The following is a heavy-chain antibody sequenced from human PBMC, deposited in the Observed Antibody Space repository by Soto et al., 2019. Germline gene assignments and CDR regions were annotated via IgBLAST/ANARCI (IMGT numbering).Heavy chain of an antibody. V-gene: IGHV1-69*01. CDR2: IIPIFGTA. J-gene: IGHJ4*02. Sequence: QVQLVQSGAEVKKPGSSLKVSCKASGGTFSSYAISWVRQAPGQGLEWMGGIIPIFGTANYAQKFQGRVTITADESTSTASMELSSLRSEGTAVYYWARDRGITGTQLHYDYWGQGTLVTFSS. D-gene: IGHD1-20*01. CDR3: ARDRGITGTQLHYDY. CDR1: GGTFSSYA.